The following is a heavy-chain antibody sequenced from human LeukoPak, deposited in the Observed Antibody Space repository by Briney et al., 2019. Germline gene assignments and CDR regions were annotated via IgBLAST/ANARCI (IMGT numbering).Heavy chain of an antibody. CDR3: AREKQYCYDSSGYPNCYDY. CDR1: GFTFSSYS. D-gene: IGHD3-22*01. J-gene: IGHJ4*02. Sequence: AGSLRLFCAASGFTFSSYSMNWVRQAPGKGLEWVSSIRSSSSYIYYADSVKGRFTISRDNAKNSLYLQMNRLRAEDTAVYYCAREKQYCYDSSGYPNCYDYWGQRTPVTVSS. V-gene: IGHV3-21*01. CDR2: IRSSSSYI.